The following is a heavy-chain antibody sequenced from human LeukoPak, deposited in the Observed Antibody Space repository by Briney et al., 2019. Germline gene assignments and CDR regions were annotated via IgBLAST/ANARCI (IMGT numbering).Heavy chain of an antibody. V-gene: IGHV1-8*03. CDR3: ARVDGSPDY. J-gene: IGHJ4*02. Sequence: ASVKVSCKTSGYTFTSLDINWVRQATGQGLEWRGWINPNSGNRAYAQQFQGRVTIPRDTTIRTATMQLTNVISEDTAVYCCARVDGSPDYWGQRTLVTVSS. CDR1: GYTFTSLD. CDR2: INPNSGNR. D-gene: IGHD2-15*01.